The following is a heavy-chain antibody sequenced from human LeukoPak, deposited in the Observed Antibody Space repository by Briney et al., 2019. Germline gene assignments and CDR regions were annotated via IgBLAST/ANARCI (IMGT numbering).Heavy chain of an antibody. V-gene: IGHV4-39*01. CDR2: IYSTGSA. Sequence: SETLSLTCTVSGGSISSSSYYWGWVRQPPGKGLEWIGSIYSTGSAYYNPSLNSRVTISLATSKNQSSLKLTSVTAADTAVYYCARPSPGTVDYWGQGTLVTVSS. CDR3: ARPSPGTVDY. D-gene: IGHD6-13*01. CDR1: GGSISSSSYY. J-gene: IGHJ4*02.